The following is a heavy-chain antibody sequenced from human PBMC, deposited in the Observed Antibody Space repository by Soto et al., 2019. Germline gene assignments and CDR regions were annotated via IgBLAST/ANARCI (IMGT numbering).Heavy chain of an antibody. CDR2: ISYDGSNK. J-gene: IGHJ4*02. CDR3: AKDLYGVVTAIHDY. CDR1: GFTFGSYG. Sequence: GGSLRLSCAASGFTFGSYGMHWVRQAPGKGLEWVAVISYDGSNKYYADSVKGRFTISRDNSKNTLYLQMNSLRAEDTAVYYCAKDLYGVVTAIHDYWGQGTLVTVSS. V-gene: IGHV3-30*18. D-gene: IGHD2-21*02.